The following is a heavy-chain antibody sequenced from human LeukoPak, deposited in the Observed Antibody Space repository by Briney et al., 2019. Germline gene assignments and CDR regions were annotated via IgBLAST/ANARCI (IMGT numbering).Heavy chain of an antibody. V-gene: IGHV3-30*02. J-gene: IGHJ5*02. CDR3: AKGFEACSGGSCYSLAWFDP. D-gene: IGHD2-15*01. CDR2: IRYDGSNK. CDR1: GFTFSSYG. Sequence: PGGSLRLSCAASGFTFSSYGMHWVRQAPGKGLEWVVFIRYDGSNKYYADSVKGRFTISRDNSKNTLYLQMNSLGADDTALYYCAKGFEACSGGSCYSLAWFDPWGQGTLVTVSS.